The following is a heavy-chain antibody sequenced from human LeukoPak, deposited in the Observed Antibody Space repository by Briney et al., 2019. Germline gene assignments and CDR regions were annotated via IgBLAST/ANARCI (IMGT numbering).Heavy chain of an antibody. D-gene: IGHD2-2*01. V-gene: IGHV3-30*04. CDR2: ISYDGSNK. CDR1: GFTFSSYA. J-gene: IGHJ6*02. Sequence: GGSLRLSCAASGFTFSSYAMHWVRQAPGKGLEWVAVISYDGSNKYYADSVKGRFTISRDNSKNTLYLQMNSLRAEDTAVYYCARDQSVVPAAMGYYYYGMDVWGQGTTVTVSS. CDR3: ARDQSVVPAAMGYYYYGMDV.